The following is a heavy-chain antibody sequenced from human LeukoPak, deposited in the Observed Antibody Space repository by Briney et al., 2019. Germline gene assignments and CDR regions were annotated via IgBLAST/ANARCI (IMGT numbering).Heavy chain of an antibody. Sequence: QPGRSLRLSCAASGFPFSSYWMHWARQAPGKGLVWVSRINSDGSSTSYAESVKGRFTISRDNAKKTLYLQMNSLRAEDTAVYYCARGFGGSSSLGYWGQGTLVTVSS. J-gene: IGHJ4*02. V-gene: IGHV3-74*01. CDR3: ARGFGGSSSLGY. CDR1: GFPFSSYW. CDR2: INSDGSST. D-gene: IGHD6-6*01.